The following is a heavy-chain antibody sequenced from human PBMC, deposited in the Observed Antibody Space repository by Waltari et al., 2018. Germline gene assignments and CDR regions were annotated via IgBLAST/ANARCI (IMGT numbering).Heavy chain of an antibody. V-gene: IGHV1-8*01. D-gene: IGHD3-22*01. Sequence: QVQLVQSGAEVKKPGASVKVSCKASGYTFPSYDINWVRQAPGHGLEWMGWMNPNSGNTGYAQKFQGRVTMTRNTSISTAYMELSSLRSEDTAVYYCARGDYYYDSSGYSGGNDYWGQGTLVTVSS. CDR1: GYTFPSYD. CDR2: MNPNSGNT. J-gene: IGHJ4*02. CDR3: ARGDYYYDSSGYSGGNDY.